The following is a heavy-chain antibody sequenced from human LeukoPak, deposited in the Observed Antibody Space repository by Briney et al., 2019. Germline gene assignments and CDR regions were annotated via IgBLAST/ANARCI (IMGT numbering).Heavy chain of an antibody. J-gene: IGHJ5*02. V-gene: IGHV4-30-4*07. D-gene: IGHD6-19*01. CDR1: GGSISSGGYS. Sequence: SQTLSLTCAVSGGSISSGGYSWSWIRQPPGKGLEWIGYIYYSGSTNYNPSLKSRVTISVDTSKNQFSLKLSSVTAAETAVYHCARVVAGRRFDPWGQGTLVTVSS. CDR3: ARVVAGRRFDP. CDR2: IYYSGST.